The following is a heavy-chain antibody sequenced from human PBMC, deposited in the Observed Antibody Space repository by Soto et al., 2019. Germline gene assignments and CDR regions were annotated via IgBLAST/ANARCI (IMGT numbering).Heavy chain of an antibody. J-gene: IGHJ6*03. CDR3: ARTPVFGQPYYSYYYMDV. D-gene: IGHD3-10*01. CDR2: ISAYNGNT. Sequence: ASVKVSCKASGYTFTSYGISWVRQAPGQGLEWMGWISAYNGNTNYAQKLQGRVTMTTDTSTSTAYMELRSLRSDDTAVYYCARTPVFGQPYYSYYYMDVWGKGTTVTGSS. CDR1: GYTFTSYG. V-gene: IGHV1-18*01.